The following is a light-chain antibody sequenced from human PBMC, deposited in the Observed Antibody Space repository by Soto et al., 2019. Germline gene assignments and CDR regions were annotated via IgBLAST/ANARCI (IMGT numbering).Light chain of an antibody. CDR3: LQHNSYPFT. CDR2: AAS. CDR1: QGIRNY. V-gene: IGKV1-17*01. J-gene: IGKJ3*01. Sequence: DIQMTQSPSSLSASVGDRVTITCRARQGIRNYLGWYQQKPGKAPNRLIYAASSLQSGVPSRFSGSGSGTEFTLTISSLQPEDFATYYCLQHNSYPFTFGPGTKVDIK.